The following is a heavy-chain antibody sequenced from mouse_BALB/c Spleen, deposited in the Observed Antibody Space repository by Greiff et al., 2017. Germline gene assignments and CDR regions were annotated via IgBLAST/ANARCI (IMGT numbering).Heavy chain of an antibody. CDR1: GFAFSSYD. CDR3: ARGIYDAY. V-gene: IGHV5-12-1*01. J-gene: IGHJ3*01. D-gene: IGHD2-3*01. CDR2: ISSGGGST. Sequence: EVMLVESGGGLVKPGGSLKLSCAASGFAFSSYDMSWVRQTPEKRLEWVAYISSGGGSTYYPDTVKGRFTISRDNAKNTLYLQMSSLKSEDTAMYYCARGIYDAYWGQGTLVTVSA.